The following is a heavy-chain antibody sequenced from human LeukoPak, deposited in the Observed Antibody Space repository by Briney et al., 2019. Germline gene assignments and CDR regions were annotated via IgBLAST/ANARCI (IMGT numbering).Heavy chain of an antibody. J-gene: IGHJ4*02. V-gene: IGHV3-21*01. D-gene: IGHD6-6*01. CDR2: ITSSSSYI. CDR1: GFTFSSYA. CDR3: ARGLSGYSSSLGY. Sequence: GGSLRLSCAASGFTFSSYAMSWVRQAPGKGLEWVSSITSSSSYIYYADSLKGRFTISRDNAKNTLYLQMNSLRAEDTAVYYCARGLSGYSSSLGYWGQGTLVTVSS.